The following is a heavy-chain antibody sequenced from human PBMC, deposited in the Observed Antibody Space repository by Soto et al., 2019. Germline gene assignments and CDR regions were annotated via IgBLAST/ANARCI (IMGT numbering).Heavy chain of an antibody. J-gene: IGHJ6*02. CDR1: GFTFSNYW. V-gene: IGHV3-7*01. CDR2: IKQDGSEK. CDR3: ARDGYCSSTSCYTDYYYGMDV. Sequence: GGSLRLSCAASGFTFSNYWMSWVRQAPGKGLEWVANIKQDGSEKYYVDSVKGRFIISRDNAKNSLYLQMNSLRAEDTAVYYCARDGYCSSTSCYTDYYYGMDVWGQGTTVTVSS. D-gene: IGHD2-2*02.